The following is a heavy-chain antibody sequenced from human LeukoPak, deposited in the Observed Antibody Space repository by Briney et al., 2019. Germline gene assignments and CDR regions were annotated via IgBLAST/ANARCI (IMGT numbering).Heavy chain of an antibody. CDR3: TRDPGDFWSGSDP. CDR1: GYTFTGYY. CDR2: INPKTGVT. J-gene: IGHJ5*02. Sequence: ASVKVSCKASGYTFTGYYIHWVRQAPGQGLEWMGWINPKTGVTNYAQKFQGRVIMTTDTSINTAYMELSKMRSDDTAVYYCTRDPGDFWSGSDPWGQGTLVIVSS. V-gene: IGHV1-2*02. D-gene: IGHD3-3*01.